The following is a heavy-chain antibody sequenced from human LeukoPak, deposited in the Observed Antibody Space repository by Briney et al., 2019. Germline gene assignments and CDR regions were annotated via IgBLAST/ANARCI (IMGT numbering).Heavy chain of an antibody. CDR1: GFTFSSYG. CDR2: IWYDGSNK. V-gene: IGHV3-33*01. J-gene: IGHJ3*02. CDR3: ARGLTTDDAFDI. D-gene: IGHD4-17*01. Sequence: PGGSLRLSCAESGFTFSSYGMHWVRQAPGKGLEWVAVIWYDGSNKYYADSVKGRFTISRDNSKNTLYLQMNSLRAEDTAVYYCARGLTTDDAFDIWGQGTMVTVSS.